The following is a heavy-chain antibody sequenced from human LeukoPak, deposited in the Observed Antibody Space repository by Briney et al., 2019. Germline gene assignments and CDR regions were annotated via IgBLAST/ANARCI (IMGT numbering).Heavy chain of an antibody. CDR1: GFTFSSYA. CDR3: ANGQKPSSSLDY. D-gene: IGHD6-13*01. Sequence: GGSLRLSCAASGFTFSSYAMSWVRQAPGKGLEWVSAISGSDGSTYYADSVKGRFTISRDNSKNTLYLQMNSLRAEDTAVYYCANGQKPSSSLDYWGQGTLVTVSS. J-gene: IGHJ4*02. CDR2: ISGSDGST. V-gene: IGHV3-23*01.